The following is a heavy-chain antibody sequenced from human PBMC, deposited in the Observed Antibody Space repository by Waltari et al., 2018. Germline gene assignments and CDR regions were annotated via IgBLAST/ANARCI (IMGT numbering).Heavy chain of an antibody. CDR3: ARDPAGVRGVWIPGSGHYFDY. Sequence: QVQLVQSGAEVKKPGSSVKVSCKASGGTFSSYAISWVRQAPGQGLEWMGRIIPIFGTANYAQKFQGRVTITADKSTSTAYMELSSLRSEDTAVYYCARDPAGVRGVWIPGSGHYFDYWGQGTLVTVSS. V-gene: IGHV1-69*08. J-gene: IGHJ4*02. CDR2: IIPIFGTA. D-gene: IGHD3-10*01. CDR1: GGTFSSYA.